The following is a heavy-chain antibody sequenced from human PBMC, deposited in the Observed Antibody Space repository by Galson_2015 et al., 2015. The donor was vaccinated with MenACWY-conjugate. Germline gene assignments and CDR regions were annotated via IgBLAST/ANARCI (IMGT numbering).Heavy chain of an antibody. CDR2: IYPGDGHT. J-gene: IGHJ5*02. D-gene: IGHD3-3*01. Sequence: QSGAEVKKPGESLEISCTGSEYRFSNYWIGWVRQMPGKGLELLGIIYPGDGHTRYSPSFEGQVTISADKSSSTAYLQWSSLKASDTAVYFCARHALRSGHTWFDPWGQGTLVTVSS. CDR1: EYRFSNYW. V-gene: IGHV5-51*01. CDR3: ARHALRSGHTWFDP.